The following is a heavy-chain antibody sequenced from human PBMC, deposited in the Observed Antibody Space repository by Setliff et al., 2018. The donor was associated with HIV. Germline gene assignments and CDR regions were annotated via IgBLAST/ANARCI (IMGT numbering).Heavy chain of an antibody. Sequence: ASVKVSCKASGYSFTNYALNWVRQAPGQGLEWMGWINTNTGNPMYAQGYTGRFVFSLDTSVSAAFLQISSLKAEDTAVYYCAAMIVNYYYMDVWGKGTTVTVSS. J-gene: IGHJ6*03. CDR2: INTNTGNP. CDR1: GYSFTNYA. CDR3: AAMIVNYYYMDV. D-gene: IGHD3-22*01. V-gene: IGHV7-4-1*02.